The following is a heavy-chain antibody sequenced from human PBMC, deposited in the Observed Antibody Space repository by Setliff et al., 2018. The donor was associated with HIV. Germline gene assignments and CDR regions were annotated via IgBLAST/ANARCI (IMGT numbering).Heavy chain of an antibody. CDR3: AGFSYNFWVYRFDH. V-gene: IGHV4-31*03. D-gene: IGHD3-3*01. CDR2: IYYSGST. CDR1: GGSTTSGGYY. J-gene: IGHJ4*02. Sequence: PSETLSLTCSVSGGSTTSGGYYWSWIRQHPGKGLEYIGYIYYSGSTYYNPSLKSRVTMSIDTSTQQFFLNMTSVTAADTAVYYCAGFSYNFWVYRFDHWGQGALVTVSS.